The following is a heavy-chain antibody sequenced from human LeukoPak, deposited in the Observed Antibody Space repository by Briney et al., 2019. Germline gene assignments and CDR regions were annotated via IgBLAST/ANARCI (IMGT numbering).Heavy chain of an antibody. J-gene: IGHJ4*02. D-gene: IGHD2-2*01. Sequence: GASVKVSCKASGYTFTSYGISWVRQAPGQGLEWMGWISAYNGNTNYAQKLQGRVTMTTDTSTSTAYMELRSLRSDDTAVYYCARVPIVVVPAALVFDYWGQGTPVTVSS. CDR2: ISAYNGNT. CDR1: GYTFTSYG. CDR3: ARVPIVVVPAALVFDY. V-gene: IGHV1-18*01.